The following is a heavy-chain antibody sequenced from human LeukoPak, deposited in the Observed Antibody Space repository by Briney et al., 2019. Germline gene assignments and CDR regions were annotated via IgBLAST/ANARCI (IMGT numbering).Heavy chain of an antibody. D-gene: IGHD2-2*01. CDR1: GFTFSDYY. CDR2: ISSSGSTI. J-gene: IGHJ6*03. CDR3: ARDVGAVPAAIYYYYMGV. Sequence: GGSLRLSCAASGFTFSDYYMSWIRQAPGKGLEWVSYISSSGSTIYYADSVKGRFTISRDNAKNSLYLQMNSLRAEDTAVYYCARDVGAVPAAIYYYYMGVWGKGTTVTVSS. V-gene: IGHV3-11*01.